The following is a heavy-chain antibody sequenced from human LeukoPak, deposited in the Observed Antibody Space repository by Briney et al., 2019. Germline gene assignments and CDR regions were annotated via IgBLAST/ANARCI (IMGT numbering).Heavy chain of an antibody. Sequence: ASVKVPCKVSGYTLTELSMHWVRQAPGKGLEWMGGFDPEDGETIYAQKFQGRVTMTEDTSTDTAYMELSSLRSEDTAVYYCATSGDRLSPYSSSWYYFDYWGQGTLVTVSS. CDR3: ATSGDRLSPYSSSWYYFDY. J-gene: IGHJ4*02. V-gene: IGHV1-24*01. CDR2: FDPEDGET. D-gene: IGHD6-13*01. CDR1: GYTLTELS.